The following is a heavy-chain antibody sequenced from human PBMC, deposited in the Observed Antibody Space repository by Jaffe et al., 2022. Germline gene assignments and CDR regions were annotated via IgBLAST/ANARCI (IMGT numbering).Heavy chain of an antibody. D-gene: IGHD6-13*01. CDR3: AREYSSSYWYFDL. CDR1: GFTFSSYW. V-gene: IGHV3-7*05. J-gene: IGHJ2*01. Sequence: EVQLVESGGGLVQPGGSLRLSCAASGFTFSSYWMSWVRQAPGKGLEWVANIKQDGSEKYYVDSVKGRFTISRDNAKNSLYLQMNSLRAEDTAVYYCAREYSSSYWYFDLWGRGTLVTVSS. CDR2: IKQDGSEK.